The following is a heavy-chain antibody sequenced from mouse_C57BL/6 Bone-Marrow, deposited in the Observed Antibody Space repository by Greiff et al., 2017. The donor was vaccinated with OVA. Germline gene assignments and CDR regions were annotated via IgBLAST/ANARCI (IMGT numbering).Heavy chain of an antibody. V-gene: IGHV1-22*01. Sequence: VQLQQSGPELVKPGASVKMSCKASGYTFTDYNMHWVKQSHGKSLEWIGYINPNNGGTSYNQKFKGKATLTVNKSSSTAYMELRSLTSEDSAVYYCARQLITTVPHWYFDVWGTGTTVTVSS. CDR3: ARQLITTVPHWYFDV. CDR1: GYTFTDYN. CDR2: INPNNGGT. J-gene: IGHJ1*03. D-gene: IGHD1-1*01.